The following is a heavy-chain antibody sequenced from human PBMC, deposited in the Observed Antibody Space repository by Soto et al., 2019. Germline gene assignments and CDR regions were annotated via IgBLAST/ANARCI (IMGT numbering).Heavy chain of an antibody. V-gene: IGHV4-59*08. J-gene: IGHJ4*02. D-gene: IGHD6-19*01. CDR1: GGSISSYY. CDR2: IYYSGST. CDR3: ARHDSSGWYHYFDY. Sequence: SETLSLTCTVSGGSISSYYWSWIRQPPGKGLEWIGYIYYSGSTNYNPSLKSRVTISVDTSKNQFSLKLSSVTAADTAVYYCARHDSSGWYHYFDYWGQGTLVTVSS.